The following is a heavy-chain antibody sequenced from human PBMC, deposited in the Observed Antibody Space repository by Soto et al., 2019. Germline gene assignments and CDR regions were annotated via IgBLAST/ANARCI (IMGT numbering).Heavy chain of an antibody. CDR3: AKSSTYYDTPY. J-gene: IGHJ4*02. V-gene: IGHV3-23*01. CDR1: GFTFSSYA. Sequence: GGSLRLSCAASGFTFSSYAMSWVRQAPGKGLEWVSAISGSGGSTYYADSVKGRFTISRDNSKNTLYLQMNSLRAEDTAVYYWAKSSTYYDTPYWGQGTLVTVSS. D-gene: IGHD3-9*01. CDR2: ISGSGGST.